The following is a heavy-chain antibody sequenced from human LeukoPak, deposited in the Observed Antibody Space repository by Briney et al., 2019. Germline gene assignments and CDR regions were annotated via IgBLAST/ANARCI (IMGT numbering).Heavy chain of an antibody. CDR1: GYTFTSHV. V-gene: IGHV7-4-1*02. Sequence: ASVKVSCKPSGYTFTSHVINWVRQAPGQGLEWMGWINTNTGNPTYAQGFKGRFVFSLDTFVGSANLQISSLKTEDTAVYFCARGVQTGYVDYYYYYMDVWGKGTTVTVSS. CDR2: INTNTGNP. D-gene: IGHD3-9*01. J-gene: IGHJ6*03. CDR3: ARGVQTGYVDYYYYYMDV.